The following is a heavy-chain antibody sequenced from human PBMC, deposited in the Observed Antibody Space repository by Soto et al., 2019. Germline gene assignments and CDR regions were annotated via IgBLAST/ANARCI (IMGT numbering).Heavy chain of an antibody. Sequence: PSETLSLTCTVSGGSISSDYWSWIRQPPGKGLEWIGYIRYSGSTNYNPSLKSRVTISVDTSKNQFSLEVSSVTAADTAVYYCARGTGVNYDILTGPWGQGTLVTVSS. CDR3: ARGTGVNYDILTGP. V-gene: IGHV4-59*01. J-gene: IGHJ4*02. D-gene: IGHD3-9*01. CDR1: GGSISSDY. CDR2: IRYSGST.